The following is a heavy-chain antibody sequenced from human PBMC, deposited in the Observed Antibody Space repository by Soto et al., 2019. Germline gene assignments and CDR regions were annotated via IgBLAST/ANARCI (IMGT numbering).Heavy chain of an antibody. J-gene: IGHJ4*02. V-gene: IGHV4-31*03. CDR3: AILGVVIISDSDY. Sequence: TLSHTCPVSGGSIVSGTFYWSWIRIHPGEGLEWIGYIFDSGTTYYNPSLKSRVTISVDTSKNQFSLKLSSVTAADTVLYYCAILGVVIISDSDYWGQGTLVTVSS. D-gene: IGHD3-3*01. CDR2: IFDSGTT. CDR1: GGSIVSGTFY.